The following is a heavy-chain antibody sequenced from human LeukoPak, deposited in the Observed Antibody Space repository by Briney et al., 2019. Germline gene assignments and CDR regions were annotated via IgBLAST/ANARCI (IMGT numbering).Heavy chain of an antibody. D-gene: IGHD6-25*01. CDR3: ATGGTRAATGRMGF. CDR1: GFTFRSFG. CDR2: TSYDGNEK. V-gene: IGHV3-30*03. J-gene: IGHJ4*02. Sequence: GGSLRLSCAAPGFTFRSFGMHWVRQAPGKGLEWVTVTSYDGNEKYYADSVKGRFTISRDNSKNTVYLQMNSLRAEDTAVYYCATGGTRAATGRMGFWGQGTLGTVSS.